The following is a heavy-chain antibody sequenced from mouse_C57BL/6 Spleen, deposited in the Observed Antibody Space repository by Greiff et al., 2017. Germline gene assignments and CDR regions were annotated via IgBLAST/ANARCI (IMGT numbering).Heavy chain of an antibody. V-gene: IGHV1-4*01. CDR2: INPSSGYT. J-gene: IGHJ4*01. CDR1: GYTFTSYT. Sequence: QVELQQSGAELARPGASVKMSCKASGYTFTSYTMHWVKQRPGQGLEWIGYINPSSGYTKYNQKFKDKATLTADKSSSTAYMQLSSLTSEDSAVYYCARPHYYGSSYDAMDYWGQGTSVTVSS. CDR3: ARPHYYGSSYDAMDY. D-gene: IGHD1-1*01.